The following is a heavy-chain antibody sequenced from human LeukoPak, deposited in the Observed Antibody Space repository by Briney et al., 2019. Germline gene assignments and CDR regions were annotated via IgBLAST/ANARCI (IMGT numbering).Heavy chain of an antibody. V-gene: IGHV3-48*03. CDR2: ISSSDSTI. J-gene: IGHJ4*02. CDR3: ARTIEMATISYFDY. D-gene: IGHD5-24*01. CDR1: GFTFDDYG. Sequence: PGGSLRLSCVASGFTFDDYGMNWVRQAPGKGLEWVSYISSSDSTIYYADSVKGRFTISRDNAKNSLYLQMNSLRAGDTAVYYCARTIEMATISYFDYWGQGTLVTVSS.